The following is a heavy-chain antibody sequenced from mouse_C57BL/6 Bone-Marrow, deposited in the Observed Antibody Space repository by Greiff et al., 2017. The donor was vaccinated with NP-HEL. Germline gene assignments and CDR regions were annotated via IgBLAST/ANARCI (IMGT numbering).Heavy chain of an antibody. V-gene: IGHV1-52*01. Sequence: QVQLKQPGAELVRPGSSVKLSCKASGYTFTSYWMHWVKQRPIQGLEWIGNIDPSDSETHYNQKFKDKATLTVDKSSSTAYMQLSSLTSEDSAVYYCARRLSTVVATDYAMDYWGQGTSVTVSS. J-gene: IGHJ4*01. D-gene: IGHD1-1*01. CDR3: ARRLSTVVATDYAMDY. CDR2: IDPSDSET. CDR1: GYTFTSYW.